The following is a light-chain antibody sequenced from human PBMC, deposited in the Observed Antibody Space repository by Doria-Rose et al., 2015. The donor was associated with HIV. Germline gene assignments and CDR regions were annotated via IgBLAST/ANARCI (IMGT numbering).Light chain of an antibody. Sequence: EIVLTQSPGTLPLAPGERATLPCRASQSFSSTYLAWYQQKPGQAPSLLIYDGSTRATGIPDRFSASGSGTDFTLTINRLEPEDFALYYCHQYGTSWTFGQGTKVEI. CDR2: DGS. V-gene: IGKV3-20*01. CDR3: HQYGTSWT. CDR1: QSFSSTY. J-gene: IGKJ1*01.